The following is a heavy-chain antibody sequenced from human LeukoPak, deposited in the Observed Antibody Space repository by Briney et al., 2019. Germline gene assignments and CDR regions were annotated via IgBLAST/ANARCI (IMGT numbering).Heavy chain of an antibody. J-gene: IGHJ5*02. CDR2: ISSSGSTI. V-gene: IGHV3-11*01. Sequence: GGSLRLSCAASGFTFSDYYMSWIRQAPGKGLEWVSYISSSGSTIYYADSVKGRFTISRDNAKNSLYLQMNSLRAEDTAVYYCARVLTVTTPYNWFDPWGQGTLVTVSS. CDR3: ARVLTVTTPYNWFDP. D-gene: IGHD4-17*01. CDR1: GFTFSDYY.